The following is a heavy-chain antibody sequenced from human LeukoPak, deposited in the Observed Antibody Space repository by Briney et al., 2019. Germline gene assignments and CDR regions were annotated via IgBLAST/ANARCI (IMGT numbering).Heavy chain of an antibody. CDR3: ARGYCSGGSCLAFDY. D-gene: IGHD2-15*01. V-gene: IGHV3-11*06. CDR1: GFNLSDYY. CDR2: ISTSGRHT. Sequence: GGSLRLSCAASGFNLSDYYMSWIRQAPGKGLQWVSYISTSGRHTNYADFVKGRFTISRDNAKNSLFLQMNSLRAEDTAVYYCARGYCSGGSCLAFDYWGQGTLVTVSS. J-gene: IGHJ4*02.